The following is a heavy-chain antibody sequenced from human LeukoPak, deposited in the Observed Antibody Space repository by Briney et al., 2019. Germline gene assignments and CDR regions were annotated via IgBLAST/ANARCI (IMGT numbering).Heavy chain of an antibody. J-gene: IGHJ4*02. CDR1: GFTFSSYA. D-gene: IGHD3-16*02. Sequence: PGGSLRLSCAASGFTFSSYAMSWVRQAPGKGLEWVSAISGSGGSTYYADSVRGRFTISRDNSKNTLYLQMNSLRAEDTAVYYCAKPQHEVSPFGGVIVDPDYWGQGTLVTVSS. CDR3: AKPQHEVSPFGGVIVDPDY. V-gene: IGHV3-23*01. CDR2: ISGSGGST.